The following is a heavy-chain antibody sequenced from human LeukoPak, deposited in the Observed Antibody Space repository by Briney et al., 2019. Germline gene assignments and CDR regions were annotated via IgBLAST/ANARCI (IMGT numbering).Heavy chain of an antibody. D-gene: IGHD3-3*01. CDR1: GGTFSSYA. V-gene: IGHV1-69*05. CDR3: ARVGYDFWSGYYRNEFDP. J-gene: IGHJ5*02. Sequence: SVKVSCKASGGTFSSYAISWVRQAPGQGLEWMGGIIPIFGTANYAQKLQGRVTMTTDTSTSTAYMELRSLRSDDTAVYYCARVGYDFWSGYYRNEFDPWGQGTLVTVSS. CDR2: IIPIFGTA.